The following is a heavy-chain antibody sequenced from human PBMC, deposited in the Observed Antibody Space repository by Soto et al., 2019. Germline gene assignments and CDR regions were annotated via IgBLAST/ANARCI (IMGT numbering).Heavy chain of an antibody. CDR1: GGSISSSNW. D-gene: IGHD1-1*01. CDR2: IYHSGST. J-gene: IGHJ6*02. V-gene: IGHV4-4*02. CDR3: ARDRVEEHYGMDV. Sequence: VQLQESGPGLVKPSGTLSLTCAVSGGSISSSNWWSWVRQPPGKGLEWIGEIYHSGSTNYNPSLKSRFTISVDKSKNQSSLKLSSVAAAVTAVYYCARDRVEEHYGMDVWGQGTTVTVSS.